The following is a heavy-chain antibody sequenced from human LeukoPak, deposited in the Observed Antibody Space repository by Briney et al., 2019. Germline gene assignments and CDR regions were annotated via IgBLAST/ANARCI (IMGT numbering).Heavy chain of an antibody. Sequence: PGRSLRLSCTASGFMFSRLGMQWVRPAPGEGLEWVAMIWHDGSVEEYADSVKGRFAISRDNSQNTLYLQMNSLRDNDTAVYYCAKEGDQFRGYLDAWGKGTTVTASS. J-gene: IGHJ6*03. CDR1: GFMFSRLG. CDR3: AKEGDQFRGYLDA. D-gene: IGHD3-16*01. CDR2: IWHDGSVE. V-gene: IGHV3-33*06.